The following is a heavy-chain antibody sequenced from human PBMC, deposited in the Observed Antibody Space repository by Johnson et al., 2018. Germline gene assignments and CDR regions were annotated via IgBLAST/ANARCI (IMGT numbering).Heavy chain of an antibody. CDR1: GFTFSSYG. D-gene: IGHD6-25*01. J-gene: IGHJ3*02. CDR2: ISYDGSNK. Sequence: VQLVESGGGVVQPGRSLRLSCAASGFTFSSYGMHWVRQAPGKGLEWVAVISYDGSNKYYADSVKGRFTISRDNSKNTLYLQMNSLRAEDTAVYYCAKESIAAGTALDIWGQGTRVTVSS. CDR3: AKESIAAGTALDI. V-gene: IGHV3-30*18.